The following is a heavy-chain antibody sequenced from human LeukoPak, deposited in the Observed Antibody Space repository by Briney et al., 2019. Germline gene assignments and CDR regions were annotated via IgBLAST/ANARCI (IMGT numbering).Heavy chain of an antibody. CDR3: AKDQDTAMAPNFDY. CDR1: GFTFSSYS. J-gene: IGHJ4*02. CDR2: ISSSSSYI. Sequence: GGSLRLSCAASGFTFSSYSMNWVRQAPGKGLEWVSSISSSSSYIYYADSVKGRFTISRDNSKNTLYLQMNSLRAEDTAVYYCAKDQDTAMAPNFDYWGQGTLVTVSS. D-gene: IGHD5-18*01. V-gene: IGHV3-21*04.